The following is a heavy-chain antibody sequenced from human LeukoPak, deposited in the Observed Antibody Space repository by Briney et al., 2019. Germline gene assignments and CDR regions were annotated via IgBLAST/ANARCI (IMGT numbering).Heavy chain of an antibody. J-gene: IGHJ4*02. Sequence: SETLSLTCTVSGGSISNYYWNWIRQPPGKGLEWIAYFYYSGSTKTTDYNPSLRCRITISIDTSKNQFSLKLSSVTAADTAVYYCARSLSFDGYSDYWGQGTLVTVSS. CDR2: FYYSGSTKTT. D-gene: IGHD5-24*01. CDR3: ARSLSFDGYSDY. V-gene: IGHV4-59*01. CDR1: GGSISNYY.